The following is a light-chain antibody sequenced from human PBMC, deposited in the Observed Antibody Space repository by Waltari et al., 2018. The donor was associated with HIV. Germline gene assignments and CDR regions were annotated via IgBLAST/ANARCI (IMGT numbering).Light chain of an antibody. V-gene: IGLV4-69*02. J-gene: IGLJ3*02. CDR1: SAHSRYA. CDR3: QTWDTGPWV. Sequence: QLILTQSPSASASLGASVTLPCTLSSAHSRYAIASHQHQPEKGPRYLMKLNSDGSHTKGDGIPDRFSGSSSGAERFLTISSLQSDDEADYYCQTWDTGPWVFGGGTKLTVL. CDR2: LNSDGSH.